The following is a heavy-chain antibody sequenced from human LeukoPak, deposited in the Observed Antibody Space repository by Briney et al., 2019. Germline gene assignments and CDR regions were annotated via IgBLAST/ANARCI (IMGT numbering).Heavy chain of an antibody. V-gene: IGHV1-69*13. CDR3: ARGRYSRIFYYYYMDV. J-gene: IGHJ6*03. CDR1: GGTFSSYA. D-gene: IGHD6-13*01. Sequence: SVKVSCKASGGTFSSYAISWVRQAPGQGLEWVGGIIPIFGTANYAQKFQGRVTITADESTSTAYMELSSLRSEDTAVYYCARGRYSRIFYYYYMDVWGKGTTVTVSS. CDR2: IIPIFGTA.